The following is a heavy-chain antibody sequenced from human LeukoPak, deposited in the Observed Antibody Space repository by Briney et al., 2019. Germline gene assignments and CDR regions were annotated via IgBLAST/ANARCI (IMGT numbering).Heavy chain of an antibody. CDR3: ARQMGVGVWALDY. J-gene: IGHJ4*02. CDR2: IFHTGKT. D-gene: IGHD3-16*01. CDR1: GGSIGTGNYW. Sequence: PSETLSLTCDVSGGSIGTGNYWWGWLRQPPGKGLEWIGIIFHTGKTHDNPSLRGRVSMSVDTSKNQFSLRLSAVTAADTAVYYCARQMGVGVWALDYWGQGALVTVSS. V-gene: IGHV4-39*01.